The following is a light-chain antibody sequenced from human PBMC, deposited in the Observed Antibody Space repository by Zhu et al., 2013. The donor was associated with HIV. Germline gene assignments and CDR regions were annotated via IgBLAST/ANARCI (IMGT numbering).Light chain of an antibody. J-gene: IGKJ1*01. CDR1: QSLVDDNGSN. Sequence: IVLTQSPVFLSVTLEDTASMSCRSSQSLVDDNGSNLEWYLKRPGQAPQLLIHSASHRASGVSHRFSGSGSGREYVLTISRLEADDVGAYYCMQSLQTPRTFGQGTRVEV. CDR2: SAS. CDR3: MQSLQTPRT. V-gene: IGKV2-28*01.